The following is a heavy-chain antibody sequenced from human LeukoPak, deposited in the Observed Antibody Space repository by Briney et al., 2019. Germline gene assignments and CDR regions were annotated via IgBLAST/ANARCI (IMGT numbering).Heavy chain of an antibody. D-gene: IGHD5-24*01. Sequence: GSLRLSCAASGLRFSDYSMNWVRQAPGKGLEWISYIGISSGNTNYADSVKGRFTISGDKAKNSLYLQMNSLRVEDTAVYYCARDYKYAFDNWGQGTLVTVSS. CDR3: ARDYKYAFDN. V-gene: IGHV3-48*01. CDR2: IGISSGNT. CDR1: GLRFSDYS. J-gene: IGHJ4*02.